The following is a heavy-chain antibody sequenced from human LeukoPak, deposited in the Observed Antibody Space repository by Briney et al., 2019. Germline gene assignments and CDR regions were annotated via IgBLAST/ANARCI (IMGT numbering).Heavy chain of an antibody. D-gene: IGHD3-10*01. J-gene: IGHJ4*02. CDR3: AKDRVWFGELLPDY. V-gene: IGHV3-30*18. CDR2: ISSDGSNK. CDR1: GFTFSSYG. Sequence: GGSLRLSCAASGFTFSSYGMHWVRQAPGKGLEWVAVISSDGSNKYYVDSVKDRFTITRDNSKNTLYVQMNSLRAEDTAVYYCAKDRVWFGELLPDYWGQGTLVTVSS.